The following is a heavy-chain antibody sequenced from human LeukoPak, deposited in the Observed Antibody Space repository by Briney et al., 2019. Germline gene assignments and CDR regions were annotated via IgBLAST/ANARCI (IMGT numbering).Heavy chain of an antibody. CDR1: GGSISSGGYS. Sequence: TSETLSLTRAVSGGSISSGGYSWRWIRQPPGKGLEWIGYIYHSGSTYYNPSLKSRVTISVDRSKNQFSLKLSFVTAADTAVYYCVRGGAVPAANPLHYYYYGMDVWGKGTTVTVSS. D-gene: IGHD2-2*01. CDR2: IYHSGST. CDR3: VRGGAVPAANPLHYYYYGMDV. J-gene: IGHJ6*04. V-gene: IGHV4-30-2*01.